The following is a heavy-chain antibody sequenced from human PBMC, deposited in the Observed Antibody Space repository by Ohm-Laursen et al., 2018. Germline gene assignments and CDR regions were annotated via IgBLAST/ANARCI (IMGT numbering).Heavy chain of an antibody. J-gene: IGHJ4*02. CDR3: ARGSSGPQTFDY. CDR2: ISTSGSST. V-gene: IGHV3-48*03. Sequence: GSLRLSCAAFGFTFSSHEMNWVRQAPGKGLEWVSYISTSGSSTVYADSVKGRFIISRDNAKNSLSLQMNSLRAEDTAVYYCARGSSGPQTFDYWGQGTLVTVSS. CDR1: GFTFSSHE. D-gene: IGHD3-22*01.